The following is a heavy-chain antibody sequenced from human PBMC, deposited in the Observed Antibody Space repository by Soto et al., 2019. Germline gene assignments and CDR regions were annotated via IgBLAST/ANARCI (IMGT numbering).Heavy chain of an antibody. V-gene: IGHV3-33*01. CDR3: ARDRIVGATTDAFDI. Sequence: QVQLVESGGGVVQPGRSLRLSCAASGFTFSSYGMHWVRQAPGKGLEWVAVIWYDGSNKYYADSVKGRFTISRDNSKNTLYRQMNSLRAEDTAVYYCARDRIVGATTDAFDIWGQGTMVTVSS. CDR2: IWYDGSNK. D-gene: IGHD1-26*01. CDR1: GFTFSSYG. J-gene: IGHJ3*02.